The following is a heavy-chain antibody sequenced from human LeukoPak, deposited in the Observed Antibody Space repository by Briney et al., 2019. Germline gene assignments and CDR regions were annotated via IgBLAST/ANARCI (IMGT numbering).Heavy chain of an antibody. D-gene: IGHD3-9*01. J-gene: IGHJ4*02. CDR3: TSLSGGYFDSHL. V-gene: IGHV4-59*12. CDR2: ITYSGYS. CDR1: GDSMRSYY. Sequence: SGTLSLTCNVSGDSMRSYYWSWIRHPPGKGLEWIAYITYSGYSNSNRSLRTRLTISMDESKNQFSLDLKSMTAADTSMYFCTSLSGGYFDSHLWGQGTLLTVPS.